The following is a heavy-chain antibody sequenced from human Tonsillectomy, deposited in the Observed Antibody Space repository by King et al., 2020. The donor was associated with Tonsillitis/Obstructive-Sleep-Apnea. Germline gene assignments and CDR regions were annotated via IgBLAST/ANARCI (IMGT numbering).Heavy chain of an antibody. CDR1: GGSISSYY. CDR2: IYHSGST. Sequence: QLQESGPGLVKPSETLSLTCSVSGGSISSYYWSWIRQPPGKGLEWIGYIYHSGSTNYNPSLKSRVTISVDTSNNHFSLKLSSVTAADTAMYYCARDMVLEAGGDAFDIWGQGTMVIVSS. D-gene: IGHD2-8*01. V-gene: IGHV4-59*01. CDR3: ARDMVLEAGGDAFDI. J-gene: IGHJ3*02.